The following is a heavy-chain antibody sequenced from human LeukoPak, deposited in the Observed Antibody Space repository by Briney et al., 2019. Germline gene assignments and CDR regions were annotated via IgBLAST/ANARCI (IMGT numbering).Heavy chain of an antibody. J-gene: IGHJ4*02. V-gene: IGHV3-30*18. Sequence: PGGSLRLSCAASGFTFSTHGMHWVRQAPGKGLEWVAVISYDGGDKYHADSVKGRFTISRDNSKNTLYLQMNSLRAEDTAVYYCAKDAGGSGYFDYWGQGTLVTVSS. CDR2: ISYDGGDK. D-gene: IGHD3-10*01. CDR1: GFTFSTHG. CDR3: AKDAGGSGYFDY.